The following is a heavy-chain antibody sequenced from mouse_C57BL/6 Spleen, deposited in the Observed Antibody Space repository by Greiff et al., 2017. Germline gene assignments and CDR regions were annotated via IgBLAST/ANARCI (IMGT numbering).Heavy chain of an antibody. Sequence: VQLQQPGAELVMPGASVKLSCKASGYTFTSYWMHWVKQRPGQGLEWIGEIDPSDSYTNYNQKFKGKSTLTVDKSSSTAYMQLSSLTSEDSAVYYCARGYYSNYVGYAMDYWGQGTSVTVSS. V-gene: IGHV1-69*01. D-gene: IGHD2-5*01. CDR3: ARGYYSNYVGYAMDY. J-gene: IGHJ4*01. CDR1: GYTFTSYW. CDR2: IDPSDSYT.